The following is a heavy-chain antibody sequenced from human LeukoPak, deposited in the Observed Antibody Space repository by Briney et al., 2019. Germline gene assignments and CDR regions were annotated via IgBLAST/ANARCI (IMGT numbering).Heavy chain of an antibody. D-gene: IGHD2-15*01. J-gene: IGHJ3*02. Sequence: GGSLRLSCAASGFTFSTYWMHWVRQAPGKGLVWVSRINSDGSTTSYADSVKGRFTISRDNAKNTLYLQMNSLRAEDTAVYCCARVGGGWAFDIWGQGAMVTVSS. CDR2: INSDGSTT. CDR1: GFTFSTYW. CDR3: ARVGGGWAFDI. V-gene: IGHV3-74*01.